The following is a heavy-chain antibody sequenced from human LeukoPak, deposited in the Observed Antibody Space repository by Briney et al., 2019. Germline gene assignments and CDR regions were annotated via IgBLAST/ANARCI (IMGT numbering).Heavy chain of an antibody. J-gene: IGHJ6*02. Sequence: QPGGSLTLSCAASGFTFGNYAMRWVRQAPGKGLEWVAAISGISGSTTIYAGSVKGRFTVSRDNSKSTLYLQMNSLRAEDTAVYYCAKNYGSDRGVPYGMDVWGQGTTVTVAS. V-gene: IGHV3-23*01. CDR2: ISGISGSTT. D-gene: IGHD3-10*01. CDR3: AKNYGSDRGVPYGMDV. CDR1: GFTFGNYA.